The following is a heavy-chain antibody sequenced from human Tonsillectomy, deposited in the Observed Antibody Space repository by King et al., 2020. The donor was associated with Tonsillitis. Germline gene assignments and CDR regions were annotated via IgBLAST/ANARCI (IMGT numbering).Heavy chain of an antibody. D-gene: IGHD5-18*01. CDR3: AKDWFSYSYNAFDI. Sequence: EVQLVESGGGLVQPGGSLRLSCSASGFTFSSNAMSWVGQAPGKGLEWVSAISGRGGSTNFSDSVKGRFIISRDNSKNPLYLQMNSLRAEETAVYYCAKDWFSYSYNAFDIWGQGTMVTVSS. CDR2: ISGRGGST. J-gene: IGHJ3*02. CDR1: GFTFSSNA. V-gene: IGHV3-23*04.